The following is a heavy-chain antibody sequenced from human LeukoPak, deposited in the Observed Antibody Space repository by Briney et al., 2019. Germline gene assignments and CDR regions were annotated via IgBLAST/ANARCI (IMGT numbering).Heavy chain of an antibody. CDR2: IYSGGGT. CDR3: ARNDYDSSAYYYFDY. J-gene: IGHJ4*02. CDR1: GFTVSSSY. V-gene: IGHV3-66*01. Sequence: QPGGSLRPSCAASGFTVSSSYMNWVRQAPGKGLEWVSLIYSGGGTYYADSVKGRFTISRDNSKNTLYLQMNSLRAEDTAVYYCARNDYDSSAYYYFDYWGQGTLVTVSS. D-gene: IGHD3-22*01.